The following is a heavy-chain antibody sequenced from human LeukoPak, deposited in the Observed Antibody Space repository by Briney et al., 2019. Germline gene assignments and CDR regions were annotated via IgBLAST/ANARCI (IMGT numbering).Heavy chain of an antibody. V-gene: IGHV4-59*01. CDR3: ARERLAARPGHFDY. CDR2: IYYSGNT. J-gene: IGHJ4*02. D-gene: IGHD6-6*01. CDR1: GGPINTYY. Sequence: PSETLSLTCNISGGPINTYYWNWLRQPPGKGLEWIGFIYYSGNTKYNPSLSSRVTISIDTSRNHFSLRLSSVTPADTAKYHCARERLAARPGHFDYWGQGTLVAVSS.